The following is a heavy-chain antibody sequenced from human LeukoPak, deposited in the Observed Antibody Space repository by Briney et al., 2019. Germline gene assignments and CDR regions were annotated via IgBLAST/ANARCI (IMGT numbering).Heavy chain of an antibody. J-gene: IGHJ4*02. V-gene: IGHV1-69*02. CDR3: ARGGQEANWGSTRY. CDR1: GGTFSSYT. CDR2: IIPILGIA. D-gene: IGHD7-27*01. Sequence: SVKVSCKASGGTFSSYTISWVLQAPGKGLEWMGRIIPILGIANYAQKFQGRVTITADKSTSTAYMELSSPRSEDTAVYYCARGGQEANWGSTRYWGQGTLVTVSS.